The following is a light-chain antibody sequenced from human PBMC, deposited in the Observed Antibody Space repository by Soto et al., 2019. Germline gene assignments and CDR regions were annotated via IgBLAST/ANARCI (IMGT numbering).Light chain of an antibody. Sequence: EIVMTQSPATLSVSPGERATLSCRASQSVSSNLAWYQQKPGQAPRLLIYGASTRATGIPARFSGSGSGTEFTLTISSLQSEDFDVYYCQQYNNWPRAVGQGTKVDIK. CDR1: QSVSSN. CDR2: GAS. CDR3: QQYNNWPRA. J-gene: IGKJ1*01. V-gene: IGKV3-15*01.